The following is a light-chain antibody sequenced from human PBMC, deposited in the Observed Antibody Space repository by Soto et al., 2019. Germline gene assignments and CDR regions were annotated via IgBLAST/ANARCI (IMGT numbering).Light chain of an antibody. J-gene: IGKJ4*01. CDR3: QQYGDSPLT. CDR1: QRVGSSY. Sequence: EIVLTQSPGTLSLSPGERATLSCRASQRVGSSYLAWYQHKPDQAPRLLIYGASGRATGTPDRFSGSGSGTDFSLTISRLEPEDFAVYYCQQYGDSPLTFGGGTKVEIK. CDR2: GAS. V-gene: IGKV3-20*01.